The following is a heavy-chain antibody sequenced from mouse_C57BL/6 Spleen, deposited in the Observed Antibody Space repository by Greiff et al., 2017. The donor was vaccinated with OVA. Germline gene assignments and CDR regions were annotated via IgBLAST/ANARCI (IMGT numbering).Heavy chain of an antibody. Sequence: QVQLQQPGAELVKPGASVKLSCKASGYTFTSYWMQWVKQRPGPGLEWIGEIDPSDSYNNYNQKFKGKATLTVDTSSSTAYMQLSSLTSEDSAVYYCARGVRSGYFDYWGQGTTLTVSS. CDR2: IDPSDSYN. V-gene: IGHV1-50*01. CDR3: ARGVRSGYFDY. J-gene: IGHJ2*01. D-gene: IGHD1-1*01. CDR1: GYTFTSYW.